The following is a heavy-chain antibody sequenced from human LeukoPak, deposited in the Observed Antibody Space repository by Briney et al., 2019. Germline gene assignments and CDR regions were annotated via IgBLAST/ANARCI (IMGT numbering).Heavy chain of an antibody. Sequence: GSLRLSCAASGFTFSSYSMNWVRQAPGKGLEWIGEINHSGSTNYNPSLKSRVTISVDTSKNQFSLKLSSVTAADTAVYYCARRIDYWGQGTLVTVSS. J-gene: IGHJ4*02. CDR3: ARRIDY. CDR1: GFTFSSYS. CDR2: INHSGST. V-gene: IGHV4-34*01.